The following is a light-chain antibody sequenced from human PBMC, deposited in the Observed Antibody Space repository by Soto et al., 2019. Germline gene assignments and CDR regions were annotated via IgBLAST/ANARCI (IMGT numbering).Light chain of an antibody. Sequence: DIQMTQSPSSLSASVGDRVTITCQASQDITNYLNWYQQKPGKAPKLLIYRASNLETGVPSRFSGSGSGTDFTFTITSLQPEDFATYYCQQYDSLAQCTFGGGTKVEIE. CDR2: RAS. J-gene: IGKJ4*01. CDR1: QDITNY. CDR3: QQYDSLAQCT. V-gene: IGKV1-33*01.